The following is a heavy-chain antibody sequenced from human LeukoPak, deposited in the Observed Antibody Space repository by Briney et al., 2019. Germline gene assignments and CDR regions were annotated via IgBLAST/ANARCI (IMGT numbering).Heavy chain of an antibody. CDR1: GFTFSSYA. CDR3: AKGSAAYYYDSSGYNPDY. V-gene: IGHV3-23*01. Sequence: GGSLRLSCAASGFTFSSYAMSWVRQAPGKGLEWVSAISGSGGSTYYADSVKGRLTISRDNSKNTLYLQMNSLRAEDTAVYYCAKGSAAYYYDSSGYNPDYWGQGTLVTVSS. CDR2: ISGSGGST. D-gene: IGHD3-22*01. J-gene: IGHJ4*02.